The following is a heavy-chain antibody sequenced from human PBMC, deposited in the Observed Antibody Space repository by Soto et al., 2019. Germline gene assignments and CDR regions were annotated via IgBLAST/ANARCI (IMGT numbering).Heavy chain of an antibody. CDR1: GGSFSGYY. D-gene: IGHD6-13*01. CDR3: ARGALTPGIAAAGNKALDY. CDR2: INHSGST. V-gene: IGHV4-34*01. J-gene: IGHJ4*02. Sequence: SETLSLTCAVYGGSFSGYYWSWIRQPPGKGLEWIGEINHSGSTNYNPSLKSRVTISVDTSKNQFSLKLSSVTAADTAVYYCARGALTPGIAAAGNKALDYWGQGTLVTVSS.